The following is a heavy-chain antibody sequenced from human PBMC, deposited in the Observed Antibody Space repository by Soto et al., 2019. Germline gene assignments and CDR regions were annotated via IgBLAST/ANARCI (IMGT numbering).Heavy chain of an antibody. D-gene: IGHD1-1*01. V-gene: IGHV1-46*01. CDR3: ARGRSSDWNQYLQQED. J-gene: IGHJ4*02. Sequence: SVKVSCRAPSDTFTSYYIHWVRQAPGHGPEWMGIINPNGGSTRFAQTFQGRITMTTDTSTSTVYMELRSLTSDDTAIYYCARGRSSDWNQYLQQEDWGPGTLVTVYS. CDR1: SDTFTSYY. CDR2: INPNGGST.